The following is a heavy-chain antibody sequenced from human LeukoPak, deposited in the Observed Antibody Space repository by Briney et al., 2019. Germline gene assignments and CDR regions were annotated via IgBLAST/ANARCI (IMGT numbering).Heavy chain of an antibody. CDR2: IHFSGST. J-gene: IGHJ4*02. CDR3: ARDLGGIYLHY. Sequence: SETLSLTCTVSDASISGYYWSWIPQPPGKGLEWIGSIHFSGSTNYNPSLRRRATKPVDTSKHQLALKPNSEPAAVTAGHYCARDLGGIYLHYGGRETLVTVPS. CDR1: DASISGYY. V-gene: IGHV4-59*01. D-gene: IGHD1-26*01.